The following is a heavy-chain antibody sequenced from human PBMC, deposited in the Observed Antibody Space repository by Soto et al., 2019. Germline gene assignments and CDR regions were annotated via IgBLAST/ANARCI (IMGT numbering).Heavy chain of an antibody. CDR2: IYHSGST. CDR3: ATLPPRIEVTVLPIPT. J-gene: IGHJ5*02. CDR1: GGSISSGSYS. V-gene: IGHV4-30-2*01. D-gene: IGHD2-15*01. Sequence: PSETLSLTCAVSGGSISSGSYSWSWLRQPPGKGLEWIGDIYHSGSTNYNPSLRGRVTISVDKSNNQFSLTLKYVTAADTAVYYCATLPPRIEVTVLPIPTWGQGTLVTVSS.